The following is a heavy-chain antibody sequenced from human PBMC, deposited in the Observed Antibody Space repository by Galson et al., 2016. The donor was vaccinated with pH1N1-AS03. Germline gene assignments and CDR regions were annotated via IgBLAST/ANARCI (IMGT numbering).Heavy chain of an antibody. CDR3: ARGETIGWYDH. V-gene: IGHV4-59*01. D-gene: IGHD2/OR15-2a*01. J-gene: IGHJ5*02. Sequence: ETLSLTCIVSGGSLKSSYWNWIRQSPGKGLEWIGHIYFSGKTKYNPSLKDRVTISLDTSNNVVSLELTSVTSADTAVYYCARGETIGWYDHWGQGALVTVSS. CDR2: IYFSGKT. CDR1: GGSLKSSY.